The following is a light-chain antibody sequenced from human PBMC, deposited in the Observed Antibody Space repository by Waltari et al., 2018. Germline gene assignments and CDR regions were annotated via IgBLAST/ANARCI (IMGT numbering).Light chain of an antibody. CDR3: TSYTSISTYV. CDR2: EDN. CDR1: SSDFAWHQR. J-gene: IGLJ1*01. V-gene: IGLV2-18*02. Sequence: QSALTQPPSVSASPGQSVTISCSGTSSDFAWHQRLCWYQQSPVTAPKLIIQEDNNRPSGVPDRFSGSKSGNTASLTISGLQAEDEADYYCTSYTSISTYVFGTGTKVTVL.